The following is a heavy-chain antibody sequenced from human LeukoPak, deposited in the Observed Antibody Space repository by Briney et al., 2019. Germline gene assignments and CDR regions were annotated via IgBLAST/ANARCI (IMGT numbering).Heavy chain of an antibody. Sequence: PSETLSLTCAVYGGSFSDYYWSWIRQPPGKGLEWIGEINHSGSTNYNPSLKSRVTISVDTSKNQFSLKLSSVTAADTAVYYCARDGHIVGATTFDYWGQGTLVTVSS. CDR2: INHSGST. J-gene: IGHJ4*02. D-gene: IGHD1-26*01. V-gene: IGHV4-34*01. CDR3: ARDGHIVGATTFDY. CDR1: GGSFSDYY.